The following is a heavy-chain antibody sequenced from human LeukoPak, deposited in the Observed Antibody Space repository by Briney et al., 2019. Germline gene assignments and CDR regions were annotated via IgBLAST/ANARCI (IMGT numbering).Heavy chain of an antibody. CDR2: IRTKGNNYAT. V-gene: IGHV3-73*01. Sequence: GGSLKLSCAASGFIFSGSTIHWVRQTSGKGLEWVGRIRTKGNNYATAYDASVRGRLTISRDDSKSTAFLQMNSLKTEDTAMYYCSRHADDTSNWGQGTLVTVSS. D-gene: IGHD3-22*01. J-gene: IGHJ4*02. CDR1: GFIFSGST. CDR3: SRHADDTSN.